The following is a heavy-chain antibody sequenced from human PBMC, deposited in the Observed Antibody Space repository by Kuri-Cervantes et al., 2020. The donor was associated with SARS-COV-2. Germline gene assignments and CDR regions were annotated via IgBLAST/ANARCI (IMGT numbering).Heavy chain of an antibody. V-gene: IGHV4-59*01. CDR2: IYNSGST. D-gene: IGHD1-26*01. CDR1: GGSISSYY. J-gene: IGHJ2*01. Sequence: GSLRLSCTVSGGSISSYYWSRIRQPPGKGLEWIGYIYNSGSTNYNPSLKSRVTISVDTSKNQFSLKLSSVTAADTAVYHCARVSGSGSNWAWYFDLWGRGTPVTVSS. CDR3: ARVSGSGSNWAWYFDL.